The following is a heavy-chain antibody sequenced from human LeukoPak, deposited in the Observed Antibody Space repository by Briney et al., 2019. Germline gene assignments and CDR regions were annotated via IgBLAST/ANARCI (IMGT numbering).Heavy chain of an antibody. V-gene: IGHV3-23*01. CDR1: GFTFSSYA. CDR3: AKDGNYDFWSGYSPPHFDY. Sequence: GGSLRLSCAASGFTFSSYAMSWVPQAPGKGLEWVSAISGSGGSTYYADSVKGRFTISRDNSKNTLYLQMNSLRAEDTAVYYCAKDGNYDFWSGYSPPHFDYWGQGTLVTVSS. J-gene: IGHJ4*02. CDR2: ISGSGGST. D-gene: IGHD3-3*01.